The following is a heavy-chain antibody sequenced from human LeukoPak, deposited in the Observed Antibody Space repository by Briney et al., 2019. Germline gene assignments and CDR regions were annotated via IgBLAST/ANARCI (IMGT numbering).Heavy chain of an antibody. D-gene: IGHD2-15*01. CDR1: GGSISSYF. J-gene: IGHJ4*02. CDR3: ARTPLVDCSGGSCYIY. Sequence: SETLSLTCTVSGGSISSYFWSWLRQPAGKGLEWIGRIYTSGSTNYNPSLKSRVTMSVDTPKNQFSLKLSSVTAADTAVYYCARTPLVDCSGGSCYIYWGQGTLVTVSS. CDR2: IYTSGST. V-gene: IGHV4-4*07.